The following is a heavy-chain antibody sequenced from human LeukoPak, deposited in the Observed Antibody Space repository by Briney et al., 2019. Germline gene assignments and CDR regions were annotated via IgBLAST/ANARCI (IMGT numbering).Heavy chain of an antibody. V-gene: IGHV4-39*07. CDR1: SDFFSSVTDY. CDR3: ARVGRWFGELFYGMDV. D-gene: IGHD3-10*01. Sequence: SETLSLTCTVSSDFFSSVTDYWAWIRQPPGKGLEWIASGDYSGGTYYNPSLESRVAISADMSRNQISLKLSSVTAADTAVYYCARVGRWFGELFYGMDVWGQGTTVTVSS. J-gene: IGHJ6*02. CDR2: GDYSGGT.